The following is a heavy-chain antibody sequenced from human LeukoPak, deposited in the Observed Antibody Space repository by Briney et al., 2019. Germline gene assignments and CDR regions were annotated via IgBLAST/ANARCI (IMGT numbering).Heavy chain of an antibody. D-gene: IGHD2-2*02. CDR1: GGSFSGYY. CDR3: ARGPAPAYCSSTSCYRAYYYYYGMDV. V-gene: IGHV4-34*01. CDR2: INHSGST. J-gene: IGHJ6*02. Sequence: SETLSLTCAVYGGSFSGYYWSWIRQPPGKGLEWIGEINHSGSTNYNPSLKSRVTISVDTSKNQFSLKLSSVTAAGTAVYYCARGPAPAYCSSTSCYRAYYYYYGMDVWGQGTTVTVSS.